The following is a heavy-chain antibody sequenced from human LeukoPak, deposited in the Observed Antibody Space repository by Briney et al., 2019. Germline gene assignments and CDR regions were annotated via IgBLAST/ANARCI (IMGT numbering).Heavy chain of an antibody. CDR3: ARDKGSSWYNWFDP. V-gene: IGHV3-48*04. CDR2: ISSDSNTI. J-gene: IGHJ5*02. CDR1: GFTLSRYS. Sequence: GGSLRLSCVASGFTLSRYSINWVRQAPGQGLDWVSYISSDSNTIYYADSVEGRFTISRDNAQNLLYLQMNSLRAEDTAVYYCARDKGSSWYNWFDPWGQGTLVTVSS. D-gene: IGHD6-13*01.